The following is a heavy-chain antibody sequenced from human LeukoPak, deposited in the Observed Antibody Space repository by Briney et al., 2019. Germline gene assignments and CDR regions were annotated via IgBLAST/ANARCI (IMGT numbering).Heavy chain of an antibody. V-gene: IGHV1-69*05. Sequence: ASVKVSCKASGGTFSSYAISWVRQAPGQGLEWMGGIIPIFGTANYAQKFQGRVTITTDESTSTAYMELSSLRSEDTAVYYCAIGGYCSSTSCYRNWFDPWGQGTLVTVSS. CDR1: GGTFSSYA. J-gene: IGHJ5*02. D-gene: IGHD2-2*01. CDR3: AIGGYCSSTSCYRNWFDP. CDR2: IIPIFGTA.